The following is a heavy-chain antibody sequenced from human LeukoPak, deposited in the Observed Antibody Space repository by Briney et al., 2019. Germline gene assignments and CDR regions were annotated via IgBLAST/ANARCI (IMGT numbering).Heavy chain of an antibody. D-gene: IGHD6-6*01. V-gene: IGHV3-33*01. CDR2: IWYDGSNK. CDR3: ARVEKYSSSRGEYFYMDV. CDR1: GFTFRSYG. Sequence: GRSLRLSCAASGFTFRSYGMHWVRQAPGKGLEWVAAIWYDGSNKYYTDSVKGRFTISRDNSKNTLYLQMNSLRAEDTAVYYCARVEKYSSSRGEYFYMDVWGKGTTVTVSS. J-gene: IGHJ6*03.